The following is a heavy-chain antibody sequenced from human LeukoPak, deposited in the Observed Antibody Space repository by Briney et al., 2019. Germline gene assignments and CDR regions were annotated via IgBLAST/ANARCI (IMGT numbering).Heavy chain of an antibody. D-gene: IGHD4-23*01. CDR1: GFTFSSSA. CDR2: VSGSGGST. V-gene: IGHV3-23*01. Sequence: GGSLRLSCAASGFTFSSSAMTWVRQAPGKGLEWVSTVSGSGGSTYYADSVKGRFTISRDNSKNTLYLQMNSLRAEDTAVYYCAKASLTTVVTSFDYWGPGTLVTVSS. J-gene: IGHJ4*02. CDR3: AKASLTTVVTSFDY.